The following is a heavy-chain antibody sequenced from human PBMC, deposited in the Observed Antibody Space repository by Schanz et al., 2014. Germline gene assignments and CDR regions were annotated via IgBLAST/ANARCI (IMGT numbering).Heavy chain of an antibody. CDR1: GFRFDDYA. J-gene: IGHJ4*02. V-gene: IGHV3-9*01. CDR3: ARDLISSGWPAFDV. Sequence: EVQLVESGGGLVQPGRSLRLSCVASGFRFDDYAMHWVRQAPGKGLEWVSGMSWNAGSLGYGDSVKGRFTISRDNAKNSLYLQMNSLRVEDTAVYYCARDLISSGWPAFDVWGQGTQVTVSS. CDR2: MSWNAGSL. D-gene: IGHD6-19*01.